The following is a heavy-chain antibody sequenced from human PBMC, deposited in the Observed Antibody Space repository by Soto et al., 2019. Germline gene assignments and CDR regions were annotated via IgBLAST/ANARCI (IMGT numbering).Heavy chain of an antibody. CDR3: ARGNDYGAYVVGMDD. J-gene: IGHJ4*01. Sequence: GGSLRLSCAASGFTVSSHYMSWVRQSPGKGLEWVSTMYGGGSTYYRDSVKGRFTISRDNSKNTLYLQMNSLRAEDTAVYYCARGNDYGAYVVGMDDWGQGTPVTVSS. CDR1: GFTVSSHY. V-gene: IGHV3-66*01. D-gene: IGHD4-17*01. CDR2: MYGGGST.